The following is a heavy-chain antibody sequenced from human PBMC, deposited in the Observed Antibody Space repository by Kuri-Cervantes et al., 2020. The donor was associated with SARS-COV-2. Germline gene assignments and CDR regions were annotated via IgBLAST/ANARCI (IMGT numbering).Heavy chain of an antibody. CDR1: GGPMTTYY. CDR3: ARGIEIAALGTYWFDP. J-gene: IGHJ5*02. CDR2: IYYSGST. V-gene: IGHV4-59*01. D-gene: IGHD6-6*01. Sequence: SETLSLTCSVSGGPMTTYYWSWIRQPPGKGLEWIGYIYYSGSTNYNPSLKSRVTISVDTSKNQFSLKLSSVTAADTAVYYCARGIEIAALGTYWFDPWGQGTLVTVSS.